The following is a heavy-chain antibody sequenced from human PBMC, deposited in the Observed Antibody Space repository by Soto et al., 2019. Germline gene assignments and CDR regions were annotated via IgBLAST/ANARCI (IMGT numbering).Heavy chain of an antibody. Sequence: SETLSLTCTVSGGSISSYYWSWIRQPAGKGLEWIGRIYTSGTTNYNPSLKSRVTMSVDTSKNQFSLKLRSVTAADTAVYYCARELRGRPFNDYWGQGTLVTVSS. CDR3: ARELRGRPFNDY. CDR1: GGSISSYY. J-gene: IGHJ4*02. V-gene: IGHV4-4*07. D-gene: IGHD4-17*01. CDR2: IYTSGTT.